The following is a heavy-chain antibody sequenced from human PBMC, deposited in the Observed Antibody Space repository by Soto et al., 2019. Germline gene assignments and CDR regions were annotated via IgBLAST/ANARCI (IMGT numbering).Heavy chain of an antibody. V-gene: IGHV1-18*01. CDR2: ISAYNGNT. CDR1: GYTFTSYG. CDR3: SRDQLGLRFLGWNSPGPYYYYGMDV. D-gene: IGHD3-3*01. Sequence: QVQLLQAGAEVKKPGASVKVSCKSSGYTFTSYGISWVRQAHGQGLEWMGWISAYNGNTNYAQKLQGRVTMTTDTSTSTADMELRSLRSADTAVYSCSRDQLGLRFLGWNSPGPYYYYGMDVWGQGTTVTVSS. J-gene: IGHJ6*02.